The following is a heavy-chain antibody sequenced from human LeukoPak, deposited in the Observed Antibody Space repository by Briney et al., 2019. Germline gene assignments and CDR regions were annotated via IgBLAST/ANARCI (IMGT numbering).Heavy chain of an antibody. CDR3: AKVRSDY. V-gene: IGHV3-30*18. Sequence: GRSLRLSCAASGFTFSSYGMHWVRQAPGKGLEWVAVISYDGSNKYYADSEKGRFTISRDNSKDTLYLQMNSLRAEDTAVYYCAKVRSDYWGQGTLVTVSS. CDR2: ISYDGSNK. J-gene: IGHJ4*02. CDR1: GFTFSSYG.